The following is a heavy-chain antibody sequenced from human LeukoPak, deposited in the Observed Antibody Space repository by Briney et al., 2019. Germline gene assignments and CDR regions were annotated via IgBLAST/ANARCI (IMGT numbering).Heavy chain of an antibody. Sequence: SETLSLTCTVSGGSISSYYWSSIRQPPGKGLEWIGYIYYSGSTNYNPSLKSRVTISVDTSKNQFSLRLSSVAAADTSVYYCANTHLAAPPFDYWGQGTLVTVSS. CDR1: GGSISSYY. V-gene: IGHV4-59*08. CDR2: IYYSGST. CDR3: ANTHLAAPPFDY. J-gene: IGHJ4*02. D-gene: IGHD6-6*01.